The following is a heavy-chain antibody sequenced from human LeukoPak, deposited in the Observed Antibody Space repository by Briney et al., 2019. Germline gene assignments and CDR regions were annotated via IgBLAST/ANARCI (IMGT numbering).Heavy chain of an antibody. CDR3: ARVSGSYYYYYYYGMDV. CDR1: GFTFSSYW. V-gene: IGHV3-7*01. D-gene: IGHD1-26*01. CDR2: IKQDGSET. Sequence: PGGSLRLSCAASGFTFSSYWMSWVRQAPGKRPQWVANIKQDGSETYYVDSVKGRFTISRDNARNSLYLQMNSLRAEDTAVYYCARVSGSYYYYYYYGMDVWGQGTTVTVSS. J-gene: IGHJ6*02.